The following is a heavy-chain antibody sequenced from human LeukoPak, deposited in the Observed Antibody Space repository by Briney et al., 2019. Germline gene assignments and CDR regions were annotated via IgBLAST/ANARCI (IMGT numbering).Heavy chain of an antibody. Sequence: PGGPLRLSCAASGFTVSSNYMSWVRQAPGKGLEWVSAISGSGGSTYYADSVKGRFTISRDNSKNTLYLQMNSLRAEDTAVYYCAKDPSGSPDYWGQGTLVTVSS. V-gene: IGHV3-23*01. CDR3: AKDPSGSPDY. D-gene: IGHD1-26*01. CDR2: ISGSGGST. J-gene: IGHJ4*02. CDR1: GFTVSSNY.